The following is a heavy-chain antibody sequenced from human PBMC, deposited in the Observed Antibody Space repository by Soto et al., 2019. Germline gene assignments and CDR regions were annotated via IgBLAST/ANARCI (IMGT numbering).Heavy chain of an antibody. Sequence: GSLRLSCAASGFTFSSYGMSWVRQAPGKGLEWVSAISSSSSYIYYADSVKGRFTISRDNAKNSLYLQMNSLRAEDTAVYYCASEQWAGGMDVWGQGTTVTVSS. CDR3: ASEQWAGGMDV. V-gene: IGHV3-21*01. CDR2: ISSSSSYI. J-gene: IGHJ6*02. D-gene: IGHD6-19*01. CDR1: GFTFSSYG.